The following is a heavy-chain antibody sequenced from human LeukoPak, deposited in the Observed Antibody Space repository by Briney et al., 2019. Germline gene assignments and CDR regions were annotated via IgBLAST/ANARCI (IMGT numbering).Heavy chain of an antibody. CDR2: IRYDGSNK. CDR1: GFTFSSYG. J-gene: IGHJ4*02. V-gene: IGHV3-30*02. Sequence: GGSLRLSCAASGFTFSSYGMHWVRQAPGKGLEWVAFIRYDGSNKYYADSVKGRFTISRDNSKNTLYLQMNSLRAGDTAVYYCAKGATYYYDSSGYYLFDYWGQGTLVTVSS. CDR3: AKGATYYYDSSGYYLFDY. D-gene: IGHD3-22*01.